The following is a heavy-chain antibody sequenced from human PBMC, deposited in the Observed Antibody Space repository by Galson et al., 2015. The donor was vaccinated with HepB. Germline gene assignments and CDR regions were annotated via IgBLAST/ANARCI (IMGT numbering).Heavy chain of an antibody. CDR2: ISRSSSYI. CDR1: GFTFSSYT. CDR3: AKAFYDFWSVEGDYYGMDA. J-gene: IGHJ6*02. D-gene: IGHD3-3*01. Sequence: LRLSCAASGFTFSSYTMNWVRQAPGKGLEWVSSISRSSSYIYYADSVKGRFTISRDNSKNTLYLQMNSLRAEDTAVYYCAKAFYDFWSVEGDYYGMDAWGQGTTVTVSS. V-gene: IGHV3-21*01.